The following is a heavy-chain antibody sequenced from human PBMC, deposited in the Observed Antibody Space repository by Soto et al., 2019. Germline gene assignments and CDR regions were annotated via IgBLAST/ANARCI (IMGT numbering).Heavy chain of an antibody. CDR2: INHSGST. CDR1: GGSFSGYY. CDR3: ARGRRMSGYSSGWYEHYYYYMDV. V-gene: IGHV4-34*01. J-gene: IGHJ6*03. Sequence: SETLSLTCAVYGGSFSGYYWSWIRQPPGKGLEWIGEINHSGSTNYNPSLKSRVTISVDTSKNQFSLKLSSVTAADTAVYYCARGRRMSGYSSGWYEHYYYYMDVWGKGTTVTVSS. D-gene: IGHD6-19*01.